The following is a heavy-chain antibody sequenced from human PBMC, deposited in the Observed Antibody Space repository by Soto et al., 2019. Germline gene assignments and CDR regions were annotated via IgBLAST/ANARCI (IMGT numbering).Heavy chain of an antibody. Sequence: SETLSLTCTVYGDSITNNHWLSWVRQPPGKGPELIGEIYHTGIANYNPSLESRVAFSVDKSKNQFSLSLTSVTAADTAVYYCVSKLGPYYYGLDVWGQGTTVTVSS. CDR3: VSKLGPYYYGLDV. CDR2: IYHTGIA. D-gene: IGHD3-16*01. J-gene: IGHJ6*02. V-gene: IGHV4-4*02. CDR1: GDSITNNHW.